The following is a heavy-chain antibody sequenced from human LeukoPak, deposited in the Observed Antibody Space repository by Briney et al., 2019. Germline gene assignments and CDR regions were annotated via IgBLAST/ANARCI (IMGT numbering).Heavy chain of an antibody. Sequence: PGGSLRLSCAASGFTFSSYAMHWVRQAPGKGLEWVAVISYDGSNKYYADSVKGRFTISRDNSKNTLYLQMNSLRAEDTAVYYCAREGGGSTVLYYYYGMDVWGQGTTVTVSS. CDR3: AREGGGSTVLYYYYGMDV. D-gene: IGHD2-15*01. CDR1: GFTFSSYA. V-gene: IGHV3-30*14. CDR2: ISYDGSNK. J-gene: IGHJ6*02.